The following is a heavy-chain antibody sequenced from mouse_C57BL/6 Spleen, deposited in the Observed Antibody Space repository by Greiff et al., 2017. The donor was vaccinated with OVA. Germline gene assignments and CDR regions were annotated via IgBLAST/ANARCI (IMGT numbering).Heavy chain of an antibody. J-gene: IGHJ4*01. V-gene: IGHV1-85*01. CDR1: GYTFTSYD. D-gene: IGHD4-1*01. CDR2: IYPRDGST. Sequence: VKLQESGPELVKPGASVKLSCKASGYTFTSYDINWVQQRPGQGLEWIGWIYPRDGSTKYNEKLKGKATLTVDTSSSTAYMELHSLTSEDSAVYFCARYWDAMDYWGQGTSVTVSS. CDR3: ARYWDAMDY.